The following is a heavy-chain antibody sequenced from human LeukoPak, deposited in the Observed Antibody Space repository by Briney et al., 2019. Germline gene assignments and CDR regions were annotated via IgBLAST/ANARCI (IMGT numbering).Heavy chain of an antibody. V-gene: IGHV3-66*01. CDR1: GFTVSSNY. J-gene: IGHJ5*02. D-gene: IGHD3-22*01. Sequence: GGSLRLSCAASGFTVSSNYLSWVRQAPGKGLEWVSVIYSGGSTYYADSVKGRFTISRDNSKNTLYLQMNSLRAEDTAVYYCARDYYDSSGSADWFDPWGQGTLVTVSS. CDR2: IYSGGST. CDR3: ARDYYDSSGSADWFDP.